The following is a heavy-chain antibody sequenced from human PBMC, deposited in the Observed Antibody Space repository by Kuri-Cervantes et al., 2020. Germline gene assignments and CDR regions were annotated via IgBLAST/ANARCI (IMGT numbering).Heavy chain of an antibody. D-gene: IGHD6-19*01. CDR3: ARDPYSSGWSPGAFDI. Sequence: ASVKVSCKASGYTFTSYGISWVRQAPGQGLEWMGWISAYNGNTNYAQKLQGRVTMTTDTSTSTAYMELRSLRSDDTAAYYCARDPYSSGWSPGAFDIWGQGTMVTVSS. V-gene: IGHV1-18*01. J-gene: IGHJ3*02. CDR2: ISAYNGNT. CDR1: GYTFTSYG.